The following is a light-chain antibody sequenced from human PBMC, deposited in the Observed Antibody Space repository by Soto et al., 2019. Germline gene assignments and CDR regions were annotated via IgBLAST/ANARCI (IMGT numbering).Light chain of an antibody. V-gene: IGKV1-39*01. Sequence: DIQMTQSPSSLSASVGDRVTIACRARESIRDMLNWYQQKPGKAPMLLLSSASILQSGVPSRFSGSGSGTDFSLTISGLPPEDFATYFCQQSYSSPTFGPGTKVDLK. J-gene: IGKJ3*01. CDR3: QQSYSSPT. CDR2: SAS. CDR1: ESIRDM.